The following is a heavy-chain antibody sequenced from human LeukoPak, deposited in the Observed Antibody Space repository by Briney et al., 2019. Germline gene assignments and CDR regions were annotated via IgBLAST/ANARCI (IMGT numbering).Heavy chain of an antibody. V-gene: IGHV3-30*02. CDR3: AKNFMVKRYIDS. D-gene: IGHD5-18*01. Sequence: GGSLRLSCAASGFTFSSYGMHWVRQAPGKGLEWVAFIRYDGSNKYYADSVKGRFTISRDNSKNTLYLQMNSLRVEDTAIYYCAKNFMVKRYIDSWGQGTLVTVSS. CDR1: GFTFSSYG. J-gene: IGHJ4*02. CDR2: IRYDGSNK.